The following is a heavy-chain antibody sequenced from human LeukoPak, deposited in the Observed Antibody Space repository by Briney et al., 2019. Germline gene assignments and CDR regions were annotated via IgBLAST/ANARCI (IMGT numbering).Heavy chain of an antibody. CDR1: GFTFSSYG. V-gene: IGHV3-30*18. Sequence: LTGRSLRLSCAASGFTFSSYGMHWVRQAPGKGLEWVAVISYDGPNKYYADSVKGRFTISRDNSKNSLYLHMNSLRTEDTALYYCAKGYIDHWYGTEIWGQGTLVTVSS. J-gene: IGHJ4*02. D-gene: IGHD3-9*01. CDR2: ISYDGPNK. CDR3: AKGYIDHWYGTEI.